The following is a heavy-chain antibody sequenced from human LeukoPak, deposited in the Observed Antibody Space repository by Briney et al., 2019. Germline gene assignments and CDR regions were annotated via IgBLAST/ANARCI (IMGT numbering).Heavy chain of an antibody. J-gene: IGHJ4*02. D-gene: IGHD5-24*01. CDR1: GFTFDQYA. CDR3: AKDRDGYNSGLDY. Sequence: GGSLRLSCAASGFTFDQYAMHWVRQAPGKGLEWVSGILWNSGSIGYADSVKGRFTLSRDNAKYSLYLQMNSLRAEDTALYYCAKDRDGYNSGLDYWGQGTLVTVSS. CDR2: ILWNSGSI. V-gene: IGHV3-9*01.